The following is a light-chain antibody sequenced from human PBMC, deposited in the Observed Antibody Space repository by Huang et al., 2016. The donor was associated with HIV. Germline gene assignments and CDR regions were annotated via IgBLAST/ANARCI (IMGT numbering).Light chain of an antibody. CDR1: QSVSSN. J-gene: IGKJ3*01. V-gene: IGKV3-15*01. CDR2: GAS. CDR3: QQYNNWPPIT. Sequence: EIVMTQSPATLSVSPGERATLSCRARQSVSSNLAWYQQKPGQAPRLLFYGASTRATGIPARFSGSGSGTEFTLTISSLQSEDFAVYYCQQYNNWPPITFGPGTKVDIK.